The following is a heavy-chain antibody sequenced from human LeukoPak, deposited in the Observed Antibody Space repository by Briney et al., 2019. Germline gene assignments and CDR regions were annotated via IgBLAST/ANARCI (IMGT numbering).Heavy chain of an antibody. Sequence: GGSLRLSCAASGFTFSSYGMHWVRQAPGKGLEWISCIIGSGSSSYFADSVKGRFTISRDNFQNTLYLQMNSLRDEDTAVYYCAKGKRLLDYWGQGTLVTVSS. J-gene: IGHJ4*02. CDR3: AKGKRLLDY. CDR2: IIGSGSSS. CDR1: GFTFSSYG. D-gene: IGHD6-25*01. V-gene: IGHV3-23*01.